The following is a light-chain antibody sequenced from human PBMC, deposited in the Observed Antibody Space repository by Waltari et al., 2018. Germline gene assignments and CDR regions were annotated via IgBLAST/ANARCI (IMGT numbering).Light chain of an antibody. CDR3: QHYGTSPPIT. CDR2: GAS. J-gene: IGKJ5*01. Sequence: IVLAQSPGTLSLSPGERATLSCRATQSVSSIYLAWYQQKPGQAPRLLIYGASIRATGIPDRFSGSGSGTDLTLTISRLEPEDFAVYYCQHYGTSPPITFGQGTRLDIK. CDR1: QSVSSIY. V-gene: IGKV3-20*01.